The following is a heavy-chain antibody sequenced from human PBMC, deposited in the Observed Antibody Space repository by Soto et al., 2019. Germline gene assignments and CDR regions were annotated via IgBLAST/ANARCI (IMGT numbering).Heavy chain of an antibody. V-gene: IGHV4-34*01. J-gene: IGHJ5*02. Sequence: QVQLQQWGAGLLKPSETLSLTCAVYGGSFSGYYWSWIRQPPGKGLAWIGEINHSGSTNYNPSLKSRVTISVDPSKNQFSLKVSSVTAADTAVYYCARGAAVAGTRNWFDPWGQGTLVTVSS. CDR1: GGSFSGYY. CDR2: INHSGST. D-gene: IGHD6-19*01. CDR3: ARGAAVAGTRNWFDP.